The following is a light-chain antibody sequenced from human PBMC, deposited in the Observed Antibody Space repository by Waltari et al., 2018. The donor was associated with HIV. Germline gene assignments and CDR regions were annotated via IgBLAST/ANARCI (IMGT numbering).Light chain of an antibody. J-gene: IGLJ2*01. CDR3: ASWDDSLSGPG. CDR2: RNN. V-gene: IGLV1-47*01. CDR1: SSNIGRHY. Sequence: QSVLHQPPSASGTPGKRVTISCSGSSSNIGRHYVYWYQQLPGTAPKLLIYRNNQRPSGVPDRFSGSKSGTSASLAISGLRSEDEADYYCASWDDSLSGPGFGGGTKLTVL.